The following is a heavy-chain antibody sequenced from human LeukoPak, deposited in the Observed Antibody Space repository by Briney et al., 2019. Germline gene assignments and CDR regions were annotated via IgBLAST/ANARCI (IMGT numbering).Heavy chain of an antibody. CDR2: INPNSGGT. D-gene: IGHD6-13*01. J-gene: IGHJ4*02. Sequence: ASVKVSCKASGYTFTGYYMHWVRQAPGQGLEWMGRINPNSGGTNYAQKFQGRVTMARDTSISTAYMELSRLRSDDTAVYYCARVSMGSIAAASMVWGQGTLVTVSS. CDR3: ARVSMGSIAAASMV. V-gene: IGHV1-2*06. CDR1: GYTFTGYY.